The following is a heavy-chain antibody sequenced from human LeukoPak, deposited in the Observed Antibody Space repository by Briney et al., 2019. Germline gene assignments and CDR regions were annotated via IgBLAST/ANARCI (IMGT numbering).Heavy chain of an antibody. Sequence: PSETLSLTCTVSGGSISSYYWSWIRQPPRKGLEWDGYIYYSGSTNYNPSLKSRVTISVDTSKNQFTLKLSSVTAAETAVYYCARRIAVAGPFDYWGQGTLVTVSS. J-gene: IGHJ4*02. CDR3: ARRIAVAGPFDY. V-gene: IGHV4-59*08. CDR1: GGSISSYY. CDR2: IYYSGST. D-gene: IGHD6-19*01.